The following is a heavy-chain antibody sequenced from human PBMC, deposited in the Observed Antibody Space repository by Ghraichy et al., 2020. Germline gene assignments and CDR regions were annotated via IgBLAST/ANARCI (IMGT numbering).Heavy chain of an antibody. Sequence: SETLSLTCTVSGGSISSYYWSWIRQPPGKGLEWIGYMYYSGSTNYNPSLKSRVTISVDTSKNQFSLKLSSVTAADTAVYYCARAGYYDGSGYLPDYWSQGTLVPGS. J-gene: IGHJ4*02. V-gene: IGHV4-59*01. CDR1: GGSISSYY. CDR2: MYYSGST. CDR3: ARAGYYDGSGYLPDY. D-gene: IGHD3-22*01.